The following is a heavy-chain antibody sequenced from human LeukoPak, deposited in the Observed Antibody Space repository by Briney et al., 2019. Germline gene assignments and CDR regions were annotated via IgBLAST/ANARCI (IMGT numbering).Heavy chain of an antibody. V-gene: IGHV4-59*01. CDR1: GGSISSYY. J-gene: IGHJ3*01. CDR2: IYYSGST. Sequence: SETLSLTCTVSGGSISSYYWSWIRQPPGKGLEWIGFIYYSGSTHYNPSLKSRVTISVDTSKNQFSLKLRSVTAADTAVYYCARISSSNWYNERGAFDVWGQGAMVTVSS. D-gene: IGHD6-13*01. CDR3: ARISSSNWYNERGAFDV.